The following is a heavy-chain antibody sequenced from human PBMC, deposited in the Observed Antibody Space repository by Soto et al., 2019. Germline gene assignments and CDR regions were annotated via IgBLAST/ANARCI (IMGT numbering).Heavy chain of an antibody. Sequence: ASVKVSCKASGYTFTGYYMHWVRQAPGQGFEWMGRISPKSGGTNYAQKFQGRVTMTWDTSLNTAYMELSSLMFEDTAVYYCARPPGYVSDWYYFDLWGQGTLVTVSS. D-gene: IGHD3-9*01. CDR1: GYTFTGYY. J-gene: IGHJ4*02. V-gene: IGHV1-2*02. CDR3: ARPPGYVSDWYYFDL. CDR2: ISPKSGGT.